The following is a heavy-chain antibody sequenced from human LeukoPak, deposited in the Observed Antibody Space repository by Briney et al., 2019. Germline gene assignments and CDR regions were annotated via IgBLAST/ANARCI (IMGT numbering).Heavy chain of an antibody. CDR2: VYSSGRT. Sequence: SETLSLTCTVSGGSISSYYWSWVRQPAGKGLEWIGRVYSSGRTNYNPSLKSRVTMSVDTSKDQFSLKLSSVTAADTAVYYCARGLRSWFSTWGQGTLVTVSS. CDR3: ARGLRSWFST. CDR1: GGSISSYY. V-gene: IGHV4-4*07. J-gene: IGHJ5*02.